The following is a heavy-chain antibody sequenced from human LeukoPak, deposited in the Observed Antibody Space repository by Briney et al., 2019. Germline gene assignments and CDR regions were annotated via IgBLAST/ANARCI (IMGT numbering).Heavy chain of an antibody. Sequence: GASVKVSCKASGYTFTGYDINWVRQATGQGLEWMGWMNPNSGNTGYAQKFQGRVTMTRNTSISTAYMELSSLRSEDTAVYYCARGSRGFTIFGVVTTQYYFDYWGQGTLVTVSS. CDR2: MNPNSGNT. CDR1: GYTFTGYD. D-gene: IGHD3-3*01. CDR3: ARGSRGFTIFGVVTTQYYFDY. J-gene: IGHJ4*02. V-gene: IGHV1-8*01.